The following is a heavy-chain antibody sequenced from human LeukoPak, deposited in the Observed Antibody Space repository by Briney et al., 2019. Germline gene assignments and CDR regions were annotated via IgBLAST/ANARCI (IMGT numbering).Heavy chain of an antibody. Sequence: GGSLRLSCAASGFTFSSYGMHWVRQAPGKGLEWVAVIWYDGSNKYYADSVKGRFTISRDNSKNTLYLQMNSLRAEDTAVYYCTRGGGYSYEPFDPWGQGTLVTVSS. CDR2: IWYDGSNK. D-gene: IGHD5-18*01. CDR3: TRGGGYSYEPFDP. CDR1: GFTFSSYG. J-gene: IGHJ5*02. V-gene: IGHV3-33*01.